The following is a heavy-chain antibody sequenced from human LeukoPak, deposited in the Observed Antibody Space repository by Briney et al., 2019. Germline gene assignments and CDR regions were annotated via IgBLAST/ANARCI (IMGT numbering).Heavy chain of an antibody. CDR2: INPNSGGT. CDR1: GYTFTGYY. V-gene: IGHV1-2*04. D-gene: IGHD2-15*01. CDR3: ARTYCSGGSCYDY. Sequence: ASVKVTCKASGYTFTGYYMHWVRQAPGQGLEWMGWINPNSGGTNYAQKFQGWVTMTRDTSISTAYMELSRLRSDDTAVYYCARTYCSGGSCYDYWGQGTLVTVSS. J-gene: IGHJ4*02.